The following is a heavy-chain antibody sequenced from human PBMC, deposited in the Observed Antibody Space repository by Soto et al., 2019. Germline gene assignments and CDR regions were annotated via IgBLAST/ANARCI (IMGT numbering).Heavy chain of an antibody. CDR1: GFTFSNYA. V-gene: IGHV3-23*01. CDR3: AKKYHYDSGTYLYHFDY. Sequence: EVQLLESGGGLVQPGGSLGLSYAASGFTFSNYAMSWVRRAPGMGLEWVSTVGWSGSSTYYADSVKGRFTISRDNSKNTLYLQMSSLRAEDTAVYYCAKKYHYDSGTYLYHFDYWGQGTLVIVSS. CDR2: VGWSGSST. J-gene: IGHJ4*02. D-gene: IGHD3-10*01.